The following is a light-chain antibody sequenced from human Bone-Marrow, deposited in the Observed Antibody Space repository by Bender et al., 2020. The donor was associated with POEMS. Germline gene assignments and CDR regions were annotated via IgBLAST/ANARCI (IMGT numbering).Light chain of an antibody. V-gene: IGLV2-23*01. Sequence: QSALTQPASVSGSPGQSITISCTGTSSDVGYSYLVSWYQQHPGKAPKVIIYEGYERPSGISHRFSGYKSGNTASLTISGLQPEDEADYYCCAFTNSRTVVFGGGPKLTVL. CDR3: CAFTNSRTVV. CDR1: SSDVGYSYL. CDR2: EGY. J-gene: IGLJ3*02.